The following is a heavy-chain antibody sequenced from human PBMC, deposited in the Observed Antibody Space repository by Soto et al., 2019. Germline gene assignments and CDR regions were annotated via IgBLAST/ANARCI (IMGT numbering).Heavy chain of an antibody. CDR2: IYHSGST. CDR3: ARDGGGGYWLYYYGMDV. CDR1: GYSISSGYY. V-gene: IGHV4-38-2*02. D-gene: IGHD5-18*01. Sequence: SETLSLTCAVSGYSISSGYYWGWIRQPPGXGLEWIGSIYHSGSTYYNPSLKSRVTISVDTSKNQFSLKLSSVTAADTAVYYCARDGGGGYWLYYYGMDVWGQGTTVTVSS. J-gene: IGHJ6*02.